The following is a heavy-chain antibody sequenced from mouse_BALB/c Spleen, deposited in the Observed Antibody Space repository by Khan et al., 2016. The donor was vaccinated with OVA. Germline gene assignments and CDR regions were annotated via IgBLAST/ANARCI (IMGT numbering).Heavy chain of an antibody. Sequence: EVELVESGGGLVQPGGSRILSCAASGITFSDYGLAWVRHALGKGPEWVAFIISLVYIIYYADTVTGRFTISSRNANNTLYLEISRMRFEDTAMYYCVRAWAREVWGQGTSVTVSS. CDR1: GITFSDYG. V-gene: IGHV5-15*02. D-gene: IGHD3-3*01. J-gene: IGHJ4*01. CDR3: VRAWAREV. CDR2: IISLVYII.